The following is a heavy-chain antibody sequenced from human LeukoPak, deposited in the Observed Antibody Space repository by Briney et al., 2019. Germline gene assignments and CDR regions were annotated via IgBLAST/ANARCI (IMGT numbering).Heavy chain of an antibody. D-gene: IGHD5-18*01. J-gene: IGHJ6*03. CDR2: IYYSGST. V-gene: IGHV4-39*01. CDR3: ARHGGYRYKTLNYYYYMDV. CDR1: GGSFSSYY. Sequence: SETLSLTCAVYGGSFSSYYWGWIRQPPGKGLEWIGSIYYSGSTYYNPSLKSRVTISVDTSKNQFSLKLSSVTAADTAVYYCARHGGYRYKTLNYYYYMDVWGKGTTVTVSS.